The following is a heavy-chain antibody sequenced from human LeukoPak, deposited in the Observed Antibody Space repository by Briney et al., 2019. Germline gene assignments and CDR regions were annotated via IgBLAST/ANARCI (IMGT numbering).Heavy chain of an antibody. V-gene: IGHV4-39*01. J-gene: IGHJ4*02. Sequence: SETLSLTCTVSGVSISSSNSYWGWIRQPPGKGLEWIGSIYYSGNTYYNASLKSQVSISIDTSKNQFSLRLTSVTAADTAVYYCARGVGLTQGGTFDYWGQGTLVSVSS. D-gene: IGHD1-1*01. CDR1: GVSISSSNSY. CDR2: IYYSGNT. CDR3: ARGVGLTQGGTFDY.